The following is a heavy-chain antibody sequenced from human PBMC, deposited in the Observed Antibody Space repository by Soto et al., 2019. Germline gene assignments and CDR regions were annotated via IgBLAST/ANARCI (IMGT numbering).Heavy chain of an antibody. CDR3: VRVVGLGATKIYY. D-gene: IGHD1-26*01. CDR1: GDSIRTYY. J-gene: IGHJ4*01. CDR2: IYYSGSS. V-gene: IGHV4-59*01. Sequence: SETLSLTCTVSGDSIRTYYWSWIRQPPGKGLEWIGYIYYSGSSNYNPSLKSRVTISLDTSKNQFSLKLSSVTAADTAMYFCVRVVGLGATKIYYWGQGTLVTVSS.